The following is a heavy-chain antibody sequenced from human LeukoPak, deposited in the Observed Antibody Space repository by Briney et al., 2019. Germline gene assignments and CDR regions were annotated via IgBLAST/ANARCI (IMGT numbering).Heavy chain of an antibody. J-gene: IGHJ6*03. V-gene: IGHV1-69*05. CDR3: ARVDPRGYYYYMDV. CDR2: IIPIFGTA. CDR1: GGTFSSYA. Sequence: SVKVFCKASGGTFSSYAISWVRHAPGQGLEWMGRIIPIFGTANYAQKFQGRVTITTDESTSTAYMELSSLRSEDTAVYYCARVDPRGYYYYMDVWGKGTTVTVSS. D-gene: IGHD2-15*01.